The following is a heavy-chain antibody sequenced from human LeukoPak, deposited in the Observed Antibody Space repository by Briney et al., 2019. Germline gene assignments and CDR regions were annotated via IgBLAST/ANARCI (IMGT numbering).Heavy chain of an antibody. CDR3: ARQEGTYYDFWSGYSHPYFDY. D-gene: IGHD3-3*01. CDR2: IYHSGST. CDR1: GYPISSGYY. Sequence: PSETLSLTCAVSGYPISSGYYWGWIRQPPGKGLEWIGSIYHSGSTYYNPSLKSRVTISVDTSKNQFSLKLSSVTAADTAVYYCARQEGTYYDFWSGYSHPYFDYWGQGILVTVSS. J-gene: IGHJ4*02. V-gene: IGHV4-38-2*01.